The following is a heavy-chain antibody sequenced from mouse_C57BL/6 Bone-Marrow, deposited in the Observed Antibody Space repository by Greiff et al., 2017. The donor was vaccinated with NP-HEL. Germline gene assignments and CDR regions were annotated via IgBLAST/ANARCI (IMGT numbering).Heavy chain of an antibody. D-gene: IGHD2-3*01. Sequence: LQESGAELMKPGASVKLSCKATGYTFTGYWIEWVKQRPGHGLEWIGEILPGSGSTNYNEKFKGKATFTADTSSNTAYMQLSSLTTEDSAIYYCARRWLKAWFAYWGQGTLVTVSA. J-gene: IGHJ3*01. CDR1: GYTFTGYW. CDR3: ARRWLKAWFAY. CDR2: ILPGSGST. V-gene: IGHV1-9*01.